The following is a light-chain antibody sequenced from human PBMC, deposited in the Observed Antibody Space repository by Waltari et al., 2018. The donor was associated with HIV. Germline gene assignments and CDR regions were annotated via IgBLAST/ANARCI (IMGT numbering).Light chain of an antibody. CDR1: TSDVGGYDY. V-gene: IGLV2-14*03. Sequence: QSALTQPASVSGAPGQSITISCTGTTSDVGGYDYVSWYQQHPGKAPKLIIYDVNQRTSGVSNRCTGYKSGNTASLTISGLQAEEEDDYYCSSYTLTSTYVLGTGTKVTVL. J-gene: IGLJ1*01. CDR2: DVN. CDR3: SSYTLTSTYV.